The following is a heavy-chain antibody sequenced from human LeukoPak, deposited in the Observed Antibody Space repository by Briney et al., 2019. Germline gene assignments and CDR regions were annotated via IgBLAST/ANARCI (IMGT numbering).Heavy chain of an antibody. Sequence: PSESLSLTCTVSGGSISSYYWSWIRQPAGKGLEWIGRIYTSGSTNYNPSLKSRVTMSVDTSKNQFSLKLSSVTAADTAVYYCAKATPEGGLIVVVVAATTGFDYWGQGTLVTVSS. CDR2: IYTSGST. J-gene: IGHJ4*02. CDR3: AKATPEGGLIVVVVAATTGFDY. D-gene: IGHD2-15*01. CDR1: GGSISSYY. V-gene: IGHV4-4*07.